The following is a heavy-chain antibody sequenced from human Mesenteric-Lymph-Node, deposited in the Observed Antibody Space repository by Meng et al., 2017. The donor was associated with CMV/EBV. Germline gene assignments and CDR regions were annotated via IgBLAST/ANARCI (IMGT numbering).Heavy chain of an antibody. V-gene: IGHV1-2*02. CDR3: AKVDRAMIFGVPYGMDV. Sequence: SVKVSCKASGYTFTGYYIHWVRQAPGQGLEWMGWINPKSGGTNYAQNFQGRVTMTRDTSISTAYMDLSRLRSDDTAVYYCAKVDRAMIFGVPYGMDVWGQGTTVTVSS. J-gene: IGHJ6*02. CDR2: INPKSGGT. D-gene: IGHD3-3*01. CDR1: GYTFTGYY.